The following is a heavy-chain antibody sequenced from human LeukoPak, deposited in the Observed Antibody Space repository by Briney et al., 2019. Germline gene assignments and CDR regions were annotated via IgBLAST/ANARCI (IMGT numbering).Heavy chain of an antibody. Sequence: GGSLRLSCAASGFTFSSYSMNWVRQAPGKGLEWVSSTSSSSSYIYYADSVKGRFTISRDNAKNPLYLQMNSLRAEDTAVYYCAGGVVDTAMVTIWGQGTMVTVSS. CDR1: GFTFSSYS. V-gene: IGHV3-21*01. J-gene: IGHJ3*02. CDR2: TSSSSSYI. D-gene: IGHD5-18*01. CDR3: AGGVVDTAMVTI.